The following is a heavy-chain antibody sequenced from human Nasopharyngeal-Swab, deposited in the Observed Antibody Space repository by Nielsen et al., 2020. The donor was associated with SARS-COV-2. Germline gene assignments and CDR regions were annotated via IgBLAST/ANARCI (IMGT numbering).Heavy chain of an antibody. CDR3: ARDRGYSYGPDAFDI. CDR1: GFTFSDYY. V-gene: IGHV3-11*04. D-gene: IGHD5-18*01. CDR2: ISSSGSTI. Sequence: GESLKISCAASGFTFSDYYMSWIRQAPGKGLEWVSYISSSGSTIYCADSVKGRFTISRDNAKNSLYLQMNSLRAEDTAVYYCARDRGYSYGPDAFDIWGQGTMVTVSS. J-gene: IGHJ3*02.